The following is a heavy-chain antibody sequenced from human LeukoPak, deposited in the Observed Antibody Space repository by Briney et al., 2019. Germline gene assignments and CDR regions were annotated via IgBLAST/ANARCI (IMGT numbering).Heavy chain of an antibody. Sequence: GGSLRLSCAASGFTFSAYGMHWVRQAPAKGLEWLPFIRYDGSDTYYADSMKGRFSISRDNSKNTLYVQMSSLRAEDTAVYYCAKDSGYSSKYWYFNLWGRGTLVTVSS. D-gene: IGHD2-15*01. V-gene: IGHV3-30*02. CDR2: IRYDGSDT. J-gene: IGHJ2*01. CDR3: AKDSGYSSKYWYFNL. CDR1: GFTFSAYG.